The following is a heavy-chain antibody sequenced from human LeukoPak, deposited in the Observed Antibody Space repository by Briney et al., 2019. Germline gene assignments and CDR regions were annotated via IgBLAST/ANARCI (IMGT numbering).Heavy chain of an antibody. J-gene: IGHJ4*02. CDR3: ARDYADYVGYFFFDY. V-gene: IGHV3-23*01. CDR1: GFTFSSYW. CDR2: ISGGGETT. Sequence: PGGSLRLSCAASGFTFSSYWMNWVRQAPGKGLEWVSSISGGGETTYYADSAKGRFTISRDNSQNTLYLQMNSLRAEDTAVYYCARDYADYVGYFFFDYWGQGTLVTVSS. D-gene: IGHD4-17*01.